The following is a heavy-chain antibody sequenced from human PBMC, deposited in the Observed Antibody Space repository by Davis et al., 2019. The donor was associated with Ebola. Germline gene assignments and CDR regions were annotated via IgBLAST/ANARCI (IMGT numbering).Heavy chain of an antibody. CDR1: GGSISSSSYY. J-gene: IGHJ4*02. D-gene: IGHD4-17*01. V-gene: IGHV4-39*07. CDR3: AGYGDYFLG. Sequence: MPSETLSLTCTVSGGSISSSSYYWGWIRQPPGKGLEWIGSIYYSGTTHYNPSLKSRVTISVDTSKNQFSLKLNSVTAADTAVYYCAGYGDYFLGWGQGTLVTVSS. CDR2: IYYSGTT.